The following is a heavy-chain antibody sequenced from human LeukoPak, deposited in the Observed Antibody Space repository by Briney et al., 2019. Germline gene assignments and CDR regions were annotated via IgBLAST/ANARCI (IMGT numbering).Heavy chain of an antibody. CDR3: ARGSMADIVGATTVDY. CDR1: GGSISSYY. D-gene: IGHD1-26*01. Sequence: PSETLSLTCTVSGGSISSYYWSWIRQPPGKGLEWIGYIYYSGSTNYNPSLKSRVTISVDTSKNQFSLKLRSVTAADTAVYYCARGSMADIVGATTVDYWGQGTLVTVSS. CDR2: IYYSGST. V-gene: IGHV4-59*01. J-gene: IGHJ4*02.